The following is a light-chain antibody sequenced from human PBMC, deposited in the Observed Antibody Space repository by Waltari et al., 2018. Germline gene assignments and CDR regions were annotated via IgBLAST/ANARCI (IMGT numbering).Light chain of an antibody. V-gene: IGKV2-40*01. CDR3: MQDLRAPYS. CDR2: LVS. J-gene: IGKJ2*03. Sequence: DIVMTQTPFSLPVTLGEPASISCRSSQSLVQSDGKTYLNWYLQKPGQSPQLLMFLVSRLASRVPDKFSGSGSGTDFTLRISRVEAEDVGVYYCMQDLRAPYSFGQGTKMEIK. CDR1: QSLVQSDGKTY.